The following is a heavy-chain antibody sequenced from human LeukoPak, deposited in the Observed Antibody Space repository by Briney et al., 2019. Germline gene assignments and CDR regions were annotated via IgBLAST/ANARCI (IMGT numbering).Heavy chain of an antibody. D-gene: IGHD3-3*01. Sequence: GGSPRLSCAASGFTFSSYSMNWVRQAPGKGLEWVSSISSCSSYIYYADSVKGRFTISRDNAKNSLYLQMNSLRAEDTAVYYCARVIVNYDFWSGYTNGMDVWGQGTTVTVSS. CDR1: GFTFSSYS. J-gene: IGHJ6*02. CDR2: ISSCSSYI. V-gene: IGHV3-21*01. CDR3: ARVIVNYDFWSGYTNGMDV.